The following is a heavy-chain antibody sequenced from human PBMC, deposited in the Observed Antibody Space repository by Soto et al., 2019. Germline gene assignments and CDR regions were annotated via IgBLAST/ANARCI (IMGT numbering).Heavy chain of an antibody. Sequence: GASVKVSCKASGYTFTSYGISWVRQAPGQGLEWMGWISAYNGNTNYAQKLQGRVTMTTDTSTSTAYMELRSLRAEDTAVYYCARVEYYGSGSYYTFDYWGQGTLVTVSS. CDR2: ISAYNGNT. V-gene: IGHV1-18*01. CDR1: GYTFTSYG. CDR3: ARVEYYGSGSYYTFDY. J-gene: IGHJ4*02. D-gene: IGHD3-10*01.